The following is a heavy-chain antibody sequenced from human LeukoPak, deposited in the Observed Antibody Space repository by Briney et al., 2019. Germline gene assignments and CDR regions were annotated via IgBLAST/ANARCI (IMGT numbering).Heavy chain of an antibody. Sequence: GGSLRLSCVVSGFTFNNFAMSWVRQAPGKGLEWVSSISGGGGSTYYADSVKGRFTISRDNSKDTLYLQMNSLRAEDTAVYYCAREGISGSYGYWGQGTLVTVSS. D-gene: IGHD1-26*01. CDR2: ISGGGGST. J-gene: IGHJ4*02. CDR3: AREGISGSYGY. V-gene: IGHV3-23*01. CDR1: GFTFNNFA.